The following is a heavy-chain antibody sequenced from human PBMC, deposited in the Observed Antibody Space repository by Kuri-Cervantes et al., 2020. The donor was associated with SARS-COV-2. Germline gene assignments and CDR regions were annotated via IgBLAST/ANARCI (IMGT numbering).Heavy chain of an antibody. CDR3: ARWDGFALDL. D-gene: IGHD5-24*01. CDR1: GYSFSTSW. V-gene: IGHV5-10-1*01. J-gene: IGHJ5*02. CDR2: IDPSDSYT. Sequence: KVSCKGSGYSFSTSWMHWVRQMPGKGLEWMGRIDPSDSYTDYRPSLQGHVTISVDRSINTAYMQWSDLKSPDTAVYFCARWDGFALDLWGQGTLVTVSS.